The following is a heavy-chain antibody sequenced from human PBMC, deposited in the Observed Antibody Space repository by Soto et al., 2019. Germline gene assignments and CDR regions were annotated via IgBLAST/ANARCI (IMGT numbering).Heavy chain of an antibody. D-gene: IGHD3-10*01. CDR3: AHTGGSMVRGVIPFDY. CDR2: IYWNDDK. V-gene: IGHV2-5*01. CDR1: GFSLSTSGVG. J-gene: IGHJ4*02. Sequence: SGPTLVNPTQTLTLTCTFSGFSLSTSGVGVGWIRQPPGKALEWLALIYWNDDKRYGPSLKSRLTITKDTSKNQVVLTMTNMDPVDTATYYCAHTGGSMVRGVIPFDYWGQGTLVTVSS.